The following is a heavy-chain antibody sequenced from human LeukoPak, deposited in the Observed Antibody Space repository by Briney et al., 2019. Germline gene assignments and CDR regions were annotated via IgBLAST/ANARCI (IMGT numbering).Heavy chain of an antibody. D-gene: IGHD5-18*01. CDR3: ARLVGPNTAMTARDY. CDR2: INPSGGST. CDR1: GYTFTSYY. J-gene: IGHJ4*02. V-gene: IGHV1-46*01. Sequence: GASVKVSCKASGYTFTSYYMHWVRQAPGQGLEWMGIINPSGGSTSYAQKFQGRVTMTRDTSTSTVYMELSSLRSEDTAVYYCARLVGPNTAMTARDYWGQGTLVTVSS.